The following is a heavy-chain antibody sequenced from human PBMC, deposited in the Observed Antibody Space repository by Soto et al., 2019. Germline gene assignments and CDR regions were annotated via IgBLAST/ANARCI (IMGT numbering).Heavy chain of an antibody. CDR3: ARGTYDYIWRHAFDI. V-gene: IGHV3-66*01. Sequence: GGSLRLSCAASGFTVSSNYMSWVRQAPGKGLEWVSVIYSGGSTYYADSVKGRFTISRDNSKNTLYLQMNSLRAEDTAVYYCARGTYDYIWRHAFDIWGQGTMVTVSS. CDR2: IYSGGST. CDR1: GFTVSSNY. J-gene: IGHJ3*02. D-gene: IGHD3-16*01.